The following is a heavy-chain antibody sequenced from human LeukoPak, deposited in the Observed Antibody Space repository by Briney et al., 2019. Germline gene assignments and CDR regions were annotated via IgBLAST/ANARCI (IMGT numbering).Heavy chain of an antibody. V-gene: IGHV3-21*01. CDR3: ARVRSGWYEDY. J-gene: IGHJ4*02. Sequence: GGSLRLSCAASGFTFSSYSMNWVRQAPGKGLEWVSYISSSNSYIYYADSVKGRFTISRDNAKNSLYLQMNSLRAEDTAVYYCARVRSGWYEDYWGQGTLVTVSS. D-gene: IGHD6-19*01. CDR2: ISSSNSYI. CDR1: GFTFSSYS.